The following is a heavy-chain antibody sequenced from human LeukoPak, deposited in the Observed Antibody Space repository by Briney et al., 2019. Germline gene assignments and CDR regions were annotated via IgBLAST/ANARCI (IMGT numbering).Heavy chain of an antibody. CDR3: ARVKTPGVRLRLLAAAGATDY. V-gene: IGHV4-34*01. CDR2: INHSGST. CDR1: GGSFSGYY. D-gene: IGHD6-13*01. Sequence: SETLSLTCAVYGGSFSGYYWSWIHQPPGKGLEWMGEINHSGSTNYNPSLKSRVTISVDTSKNQFSLKLSSVTAADTAVYYCARVKTPGVRLRLLAAAGATDYWGQGTLVTVSS. J-gene: IGHJ4*02.